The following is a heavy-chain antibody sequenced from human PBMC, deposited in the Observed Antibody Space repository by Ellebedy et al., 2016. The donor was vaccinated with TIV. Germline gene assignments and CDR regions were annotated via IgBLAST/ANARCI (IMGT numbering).Heavy chain of an antibody. D-gene: IGHD3-16*01. CDR3: ARGARGGENWHFDL. J-gene: IGHJ2*01. V-gene: IGHV3-21*01. Sequence: GGSLRLSCAASGFTFSTYSMNWVRQAPGKGLEWVSFITTSGSYIYYADSVKGRFTISRDNAKNSLYLQMNSLTVGDTAVYYCARGARGGENWHFDLWGRGTLVAVSS. CDR1: GFTFSTYS. CDR2: ITTSGSYI.